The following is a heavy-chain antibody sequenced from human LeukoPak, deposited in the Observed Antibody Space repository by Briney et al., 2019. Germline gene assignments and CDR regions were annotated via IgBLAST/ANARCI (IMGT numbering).Heavy chain of an antibody. D-gene: IGHD3-22*01. J-gene: IGHJ1*01. CDR1: GDSVGRSDSY. V-gene: IGHV4-39*01. CDR3: ARRRYYDGSGYLE. Sequence: PSETLSLTCSVSGDSVGRSDSYWDWIRQPPGKGLEWIGTIYYSGRTYYSPSLKSRVTMSVGPSNNQFSLNLRSVTAADTALYYCARRRYYDGSGYLEWGQGTLLSVSS. CDR2: IYYSGRT.